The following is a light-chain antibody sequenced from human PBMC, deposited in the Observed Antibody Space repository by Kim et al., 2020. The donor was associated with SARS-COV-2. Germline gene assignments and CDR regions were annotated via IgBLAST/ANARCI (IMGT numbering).Light chain of an antibody. CDR3: QKYNSAPLT. J-gene: IGKJ4*01. V-gene: IGKV1-27*01. CDR1: QDISNF. CDR2: AAS. Sequence: ASVGDRVTITCRASQDISNFLAWYQQKPVKVPTLLIYAASTLQSGVPSRFSGSGSGTDFTLTISSLQPEDVATYYCQKYNSAPLTFGGGTKVDIK.